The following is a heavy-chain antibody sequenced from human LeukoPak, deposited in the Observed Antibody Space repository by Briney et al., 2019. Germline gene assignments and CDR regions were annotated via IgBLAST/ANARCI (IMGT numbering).Heavy chain of an antibody. D-gene: IGHD3-3*01. CDR1: GYSISSGYY. CDR3: ARGGGYYYMDV. Sequence: SQTLSLTCTVSGYSISSGYYWGWIRQPPGKGLEWIGSIYHSGSTFYNPSLKSRVTISVDTSKNQFSLKLSSVTAADTAVYYCARGGGYYYMDVWGKGTAVTVSS. V-gene: IGHV4-38-2*02. J-gene: IGHJ6*03. CDR2: IYHSGST.